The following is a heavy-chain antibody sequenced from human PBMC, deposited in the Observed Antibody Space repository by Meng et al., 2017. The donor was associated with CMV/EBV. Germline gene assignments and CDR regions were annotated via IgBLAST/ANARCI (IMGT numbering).Heavy chain of an antibody. CDR2: IYYSGST. CDR3: ARVGSGSYVDY. CDR1: GGSISSYY. Sequence: SETLSLTCTVSGGSISSYYWSWIRQPPGKGLEWIGNIYYSGSTNYNPSLKSRVTISVDTSKNQFSLKLSSVTAADTAVYYCARVGSGSYVDYWGQGTLVTVSS. D-gene: IGHD1-26*01. J-gene: IGHJ4*02. V-gene: IGHV4-59*01.